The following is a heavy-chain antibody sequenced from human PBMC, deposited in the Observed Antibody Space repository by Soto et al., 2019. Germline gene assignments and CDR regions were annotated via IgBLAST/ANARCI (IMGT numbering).Heavy chain of an antibody. D-gene: IGHD3-22*01. CDR1: GYTFTSYG. V-gene: IGHV1-18*01. CDR2: ISAYNGNT. J-gene: IGHJ6*02. Sequence: ASVKVSCKASGYTFTSYGISWVRQAPGQGLEWMGWISAYNGNTNYAQKLQGRVTMTTDTSTSTAYMELRSLRSDDTAVYYCASAVIDFTMSSGMDVWGQGTAVTVSS. CDR3: ASAVIDFTMSSGMDV.